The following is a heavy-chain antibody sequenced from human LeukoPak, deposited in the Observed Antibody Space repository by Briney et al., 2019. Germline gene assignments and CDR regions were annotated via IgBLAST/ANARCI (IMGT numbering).Heavy chain of an antibody. V-gene: IGHV4-39*01. CDR1: GGSISSSSYY. Sequence: SSETLSLTCTVSGGSISSSSYYWGWIRQPPGKGLEWIGSIYYSGSTYYNPSLKSRVTISVYTSKNQFSLKLSSVTAADTAVYYCARPYYGDYFGAFDIWGQGTMVTVSS. D-gene: IGHD4-17*01. CDR3: ARPYYGDYFGAFDI. J-gene: IGHJ3*02. CDR2: IYYSGST.